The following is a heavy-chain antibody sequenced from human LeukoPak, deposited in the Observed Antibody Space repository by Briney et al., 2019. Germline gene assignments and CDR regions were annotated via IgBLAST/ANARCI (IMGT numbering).Heavy chain of an antibody. V-gene: IGHV1-18*01. CDR3: AREAYGRFDY. CDR2: ISAYNGDR. Sequence: GASVKVSCKASGFTFTNYGISWVRQAPGQGLEWMGWISAYNGDRKYVEKFQGRVTMTTDTSTSTAYRELRSLRSDDTAVYYCAREAYGRFDYWGQGTLVTVSS. D-gene: IGHD4-17*01. CDR1: GFTFTNYG. J-gene: IGHJ4*02.